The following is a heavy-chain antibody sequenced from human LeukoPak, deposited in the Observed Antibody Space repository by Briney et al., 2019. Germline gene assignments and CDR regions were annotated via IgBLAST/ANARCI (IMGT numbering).Heavy chain of an antibody. Sequence: GGSLRLSCAVSGFSFSNYAMSWVRQFPGKGLEWVSGISGTGGNTYYADSVKGRFTIFRDNSKNMLYLQMNTLTAEDAAIYFCAKDFEFKWQQPSDHWGQGTPVTVSS. J-gene: IGHJ4*02. CDR2: ISGTGGNT. D-gene: IGHD1/OR15-1a*01. V-gene: IGHV3-23*01. CDR3: AKDFEFKWQQPSDH. CDR1: GFSFSNYA.